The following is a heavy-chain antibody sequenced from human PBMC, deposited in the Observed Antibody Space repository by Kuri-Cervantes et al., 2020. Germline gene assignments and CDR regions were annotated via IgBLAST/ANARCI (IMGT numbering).Heavy chain of an antibody. CDR3: ARAQWLALIDY. J-gene: IGHJ4*02. Sequence: LSLTCAASGFTFSSFWMHWVRQVPGKGLVWVSCIKTDGSSTYYADSVKGRFTISRDNAKNSLYLQMNSLRAEDTALYYCARAQWLALIDYWGQGTLVTVSS. CDR1: GFTFSSFW. D-gene: IGHD6-19*01. CDR2: IKTDGSST. V-gene: IGHV3-74*01.